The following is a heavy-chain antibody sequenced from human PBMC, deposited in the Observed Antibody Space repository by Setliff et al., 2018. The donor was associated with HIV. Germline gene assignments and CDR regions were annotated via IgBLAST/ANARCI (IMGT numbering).Heavy chain of an antibody. Sequence: SETLSLTCTVSAVSIGGYSWSWIRQSPGKGLEWIGSIYSTDTTNHNPSLESRVTISVDKSKNQFSLKLNSVTAADKAVYYCARHGTWNSQRFHFDYWGQGTPVTVSS. D-gene: IGHD1-7*01. V-gene: IGHV4-4*09. CDR2: IYSTDTT. CDR3: ARHGTWNSQRFHFDY. J-gene: IGHJ4*02. CDR1: AVSIGGYS.